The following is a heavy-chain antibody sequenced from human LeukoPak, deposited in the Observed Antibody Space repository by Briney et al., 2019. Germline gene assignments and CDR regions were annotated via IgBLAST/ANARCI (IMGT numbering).Heavy chain of an antibody. CDR1: GGSISSYY. CDR2: IYYSGST. D-gene: IGHD3-22*01. J-gene: IGHJ3*02. CDR3: ARTYYYDSSGYHGAFDI. Sequence: SETLSLTCTVSGGSISSYYWSWVRQPPGKGLEWIGYIYYSGSTNYNPSLKSRVTISVDTSKNQFSLKLSSVTAADTAVYYCARTYYYDSSGYHGAFDIWGQGTMVTVSS. V-gene: IGHV4-59*01.